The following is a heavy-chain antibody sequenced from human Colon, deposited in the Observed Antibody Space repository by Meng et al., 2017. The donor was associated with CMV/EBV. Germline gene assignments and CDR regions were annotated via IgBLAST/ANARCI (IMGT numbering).Heavy chain of an antibody. V-gene: IGHV3-23*01. CDR3: AKAPTRRYYFDS. D-gene: IGHD5-24*01. Sequence: CAASAFRIPDYAVNWVRQAPGKGLEWVSVISASGYYTFYAESVKGRFTIGRDISKNTVYLQTSSLRAEDTAVYFCAKAPTRRYYFDSWGQGSLVTVSS. CDR1: AFRIPDYA. J-gene: IGHJ4*02. CDR2: ISASGYYT.